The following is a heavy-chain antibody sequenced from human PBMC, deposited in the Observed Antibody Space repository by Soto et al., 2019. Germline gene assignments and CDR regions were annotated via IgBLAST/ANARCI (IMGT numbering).Heavy chain of an antibody. Sequence: QVQLVQSGAEVKKPGASVKVSCKASGYTFTGYFMHWVRQAPGQGLEYMGWINPHTGGTNYAQKFQGRVTMTRDTSISTAYMELSRLRSDDTAVYYCARDFDSSGWLLNWFDPWGQGTLVTVSS. J-gene: IGHJ5*02. CDR1: GYTFTGYF. CDR2: INPHTGGT. D-gene: IGHD6-19*01. V-gene: IGHV1-2*02. CDR3: ARDFDSSGWLLNWFDP.